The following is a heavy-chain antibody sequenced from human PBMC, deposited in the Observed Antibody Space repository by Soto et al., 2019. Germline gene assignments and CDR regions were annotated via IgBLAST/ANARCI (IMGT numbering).Heavy chain of an antibody. J-gene: IGHJ5*02. Sequence: QVQLVESGGGVVQPGRSLRLSCAASGFTFRNYGMHWVRQAPGKGLEWLAVIWYDGSNKYYADSVKGRFTISRDNSKNTLYLEMNSLRDEDTAVYYCARDVWSSRYDLWGQGTLVIVSS. CDR2: IWYDGSNK. CDR3: ARDVWSSRYDL. V-gene: IGHV3-33*01. D-gene: IGHD3-16*01. CDR1: GFTFRNYG.